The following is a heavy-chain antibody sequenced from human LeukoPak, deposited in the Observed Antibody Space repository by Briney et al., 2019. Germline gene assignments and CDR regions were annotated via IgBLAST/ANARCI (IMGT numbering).Heavy chain of an antibody. CDR2: IASDGSST. D-gene: IGHD4-23*01. Sequence: GGSLRLSCAASGFTFSSYWMNWVRQAPGKGLVWVSRIASDGSSTTYADSVKGRFSISRDNAKNTLYLQMNSLRVEDTAVYYCASGRPHGNDYWGQGTLVTVSS. CDR3: ASGRPHGNDY. CDR1: GFTFSSYW. V-gene: IGHV3-74*01. J-gene: IGHJ4*02.